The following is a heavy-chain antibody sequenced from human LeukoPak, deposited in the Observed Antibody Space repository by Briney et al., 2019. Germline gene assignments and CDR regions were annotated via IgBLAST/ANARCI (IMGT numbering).Heavy chain of an antibody. D-gene: IGHD6-19*01. CDR1: GFTVSSNY. CDR3: ARAVAMAADAFDI. Sequence: GGSLTLSCAASGFTVSSNYMSWVRPPPGERLEWVSVIYRGGSTYYADSVKCRFTISRDNSKNTLYLQMNSLRAEDTAVYYCARAVAMAADAFDIWGPRTM. V-gene: IGHV3-66*01. J-gene: IGHJ3*02. CDR2: IYRGGST.